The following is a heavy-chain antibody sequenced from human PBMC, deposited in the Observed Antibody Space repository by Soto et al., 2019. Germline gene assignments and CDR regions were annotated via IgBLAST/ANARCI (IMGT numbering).Heavy chain of an antibody. CDR2: ISSSSSYI. Sequence: GGSLRLSCAASGFTFSSYSMNWVRQAPGKGLEWVSSISSSSSYIYYADSVKGRFTISRDNAKNSLYLQMNSLRAEDTAVYCCARDRKQLGEFDYWGQGTLVTVSS. D-gene: IGHD6-6*01. CDR3: ARDRKQLGEFDY. V-gene: IGHV3-21*01. J-gene: IGHJ4*02. CDR1: GFTFSSYS.